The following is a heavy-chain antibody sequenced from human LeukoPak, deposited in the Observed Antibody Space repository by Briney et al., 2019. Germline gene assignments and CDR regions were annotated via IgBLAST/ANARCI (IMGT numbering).Heavy chain of an antibody. Sequence: PSETLSLTCTVSGGSISSYYWSWIRQPPGKGLEWIGYIYYSGSTNYNPSLKSRVTISVDTSKNQFSLKLSSVTAADTAVYYCARGGSWGEPRPFDYWGQGSLVTVSS. CDR2: IYYSGST. D-gene: IGHD3-16*01. CDR1: GGSISSYY. CDR3: ARGGSWGEPRPFDY. V-gene: IGHV4-59*01. J-gene: IGHJ4*02.